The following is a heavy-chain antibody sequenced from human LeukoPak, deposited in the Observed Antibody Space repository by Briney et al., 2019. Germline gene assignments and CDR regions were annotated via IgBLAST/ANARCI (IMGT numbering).Heavy chain of an antibody. CDR1: GFTFSSYD. V-gene: IGHV3-48*04. CDR3: TRGISRGYSFDY. CDR2: ISGSSSAT. D-gene: IGHD3-22*01. J-gene: IGHJ4*02. Sequence: GGSLRLSCAASGFTFSSYDMNWVRQAPGKGLEWVSYISGSSSATYYAESVKGRFTISRDNAKNSLFLQMNSLRAEDTAVYYCTRGISRGYSFDYWGQGTLVTVSS.